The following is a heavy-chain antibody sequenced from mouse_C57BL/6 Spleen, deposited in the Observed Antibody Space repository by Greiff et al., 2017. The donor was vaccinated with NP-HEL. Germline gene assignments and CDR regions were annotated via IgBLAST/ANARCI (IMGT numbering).Heavy chain of an antibody. V-gene: IGHV1-80*01. Sequence: VQLQQSGAELVKPGASVKISCKASGYAFSSYWMNWVKQRPGKGLEWIGQIYPGDGDTNYNGKFKGKAPLTADNSASTAYMQLSSLTSEDSAVYFCARGMTTVDWYFDVWGTGTTVTVSS. D-gene: IGHD1-1*01. CDR3: ARGMTTVDWYFDV. CDR2: IYPGDGDT. J-gene: IGHJ1*03. CDR1: GYAFSSYW.